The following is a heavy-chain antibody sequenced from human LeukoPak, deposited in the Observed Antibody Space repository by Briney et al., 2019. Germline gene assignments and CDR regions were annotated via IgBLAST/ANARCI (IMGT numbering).Heavy chain of an antibody. CDR2: INSDGSSR. CDR1: GFTLSSYW. CDR3: ARDPAPSGWYDY. Sequence: GGSLRLSCAASGFTLSSYWMHRVRQAPGKGLVWVSRINSDGSSRTYADSVKGRFTISRDNAKNTLYLQMDSLRAEDTAVYYCARDPAPSGWYDYWGQGTLVTVSS. V-gene: IGHV3-74*01. J-gene: IGHJ4*02. D-gene: IGHD6-19*01.